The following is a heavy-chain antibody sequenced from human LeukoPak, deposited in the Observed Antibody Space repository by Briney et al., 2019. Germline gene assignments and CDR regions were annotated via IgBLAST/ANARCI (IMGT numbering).Heavy chain of an antibody. CDR3: AKDQSSVTSPAIDY. J-gene: IGHJ4*02. CDR1: GFTFDDYA. V-gene: IGHV3-9*01. Sequence: PGRSLRLSCAASGFTFDDYAMHWVRQAPGKGLEWVSGISWNSGSIGYADSVKGRFTISRDNAKNSLYLQMNSLRAEDTALYYCAKDQSSVTSPAIDYWGQGTLVTVSS. CDR2: ISWNSGSI. D-gene: IGHD2-15*01.